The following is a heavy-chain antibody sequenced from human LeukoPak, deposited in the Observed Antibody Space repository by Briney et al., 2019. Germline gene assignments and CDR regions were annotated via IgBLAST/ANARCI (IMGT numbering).Heavy chain of an antibody. Sequence: GRSLRLSCAASGFTFSSYGMHWVRQAPGKGLEWVSSISSSSSYIYYADSVKGRFTISRDISKNTLYLQMNSLRAEDTAVYYCARDYQIPYYDFWSGYYPFDYWGQGTLVTVSS. J-gene: IGHJ4*02. V-gene: IGHV3-21*01. CDR3: ARDYQIPYYDFWSGYYPFDY. CDR1: GFTFSSYG. CDR2: ISSSSSYI. D-gene: IGHD3-3*01.